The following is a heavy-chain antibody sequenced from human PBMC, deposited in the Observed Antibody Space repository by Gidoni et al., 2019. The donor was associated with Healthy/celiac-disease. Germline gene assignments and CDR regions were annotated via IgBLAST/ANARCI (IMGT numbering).Heavy chain of an antibody. Sequence: QVQLVQSGAEVKKPGPSVKVSCNVSGYTLTELSMHWVRQAPGKGLEWMGGFDPEDGETIYEKKFQGRVTMTEDTSTDTAYMELSSLRSEDTAVYYCATLDTAFTSGFMDVWGQGTTVTVSS. CDR1: GYTLTELS. J-gene: IGHJ6*02. CDR2: FDPEDGET. D-gene: IGHD5-18*01. CDR3: ATLDTAFTSGFMDV. V-gene: IGHV1-24*01.